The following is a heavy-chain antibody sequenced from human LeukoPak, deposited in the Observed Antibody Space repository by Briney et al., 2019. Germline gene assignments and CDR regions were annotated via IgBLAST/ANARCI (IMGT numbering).Heavy chain of an antibody. J-gene: IGHJ4*02. CDR1: GFTFSNFA. CDR3: ARAPPDSWIDN. Sequence: GGSLRLSCAASGFTFSNFALYWVRQAPGKGLEWVTVISSDGSYKYYADSVKGRFTISRDNSKNTVYLQMNSLRDEGTAVYYCARAPPDSWIDNWGQGTLVTVSS. D-gene: IGHD6-13*01. V-gene: IGHV3-30*04. CDR2: ISSDGSYK.